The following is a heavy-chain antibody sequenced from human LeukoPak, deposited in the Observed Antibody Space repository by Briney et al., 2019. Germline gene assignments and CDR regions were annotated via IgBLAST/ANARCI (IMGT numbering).Heavy chain of an antibody. Sequence: SVKVSCKASRYTLTDYYMHWVRQAPGQGLEWMGGIIPIFGTANYAQKFQGRVTITADKSTSTAYMELSSLRSEDTAMYYCARGGYDFWSGPNYYYYMDVWGKGTTVTVSS. J-gene: IGHJ6*03. V-gene: IGHV1-69*06. CDR3: ARGGYDFWSGPNYYYYMDV. CDR2: IIPIFGTA. D-gene: IGHD3-3*01. CDR1: RYTLTDYY.